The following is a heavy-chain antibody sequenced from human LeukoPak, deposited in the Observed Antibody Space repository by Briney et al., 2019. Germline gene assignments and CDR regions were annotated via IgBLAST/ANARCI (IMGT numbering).Heavy chain of an antibody. CDR3: ARDRPYDSSGYYPSGAFDI. CDR2: ISAYNGNT. D-gene: IGHD3-22*01. V-gene: IGHV1-18*01. Sequence: ASVKVSCKASGYSFTSYGISWVRQAPGQGLEWMGWISAYNGNTNYAQKLQGRVTMTTDTSTSTAYMELRSLRFDDTAVYYCARDRPYDSSGYYPSGAFDIWGQGTMVTVSS. J-gene: IGHJ3*02. CDR1: GYSFTSYG.